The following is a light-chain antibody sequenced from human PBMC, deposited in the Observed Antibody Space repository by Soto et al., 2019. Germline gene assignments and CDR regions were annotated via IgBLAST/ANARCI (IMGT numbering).Light chain of an antibody. CDR2: GAS. CDR3: QQYRNWPRT. V-gene: IGKV3-15*01. Sequence: EIVLTQSPGTLSLSPWERATLSCRASQSLSSSYLAWYQQKPGQAPRLLIYGASTRATGIPARFSGSGSGTEFTLTISSLQSEDFAVYYCQQYRNWPRTFGQGTKVDIK. CDR1: QSLSSSY. J-gene: IGKJ1*01.